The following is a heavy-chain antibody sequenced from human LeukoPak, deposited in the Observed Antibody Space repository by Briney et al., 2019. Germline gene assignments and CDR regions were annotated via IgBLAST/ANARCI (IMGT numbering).Heavy chain of an antibody. CDR1: GFTFSSYS. Sequence: PGGSLRLSCAASGFTFSSYSMNWVRQAPGKGLEWVSYISSSGSTIYYADSVKGRFTISRDNAKNSLYLQMNSLRAEDTAVYYCTAARWDYYYGMDVWGQGTTVTVSS. V-gene: IGHV3-48*04. D-gene: IGHD6-6*01. CDR2: ISSSGSTI. CDR3: TAARWDYYYGMDV. J-gene: IGHJ6*02.